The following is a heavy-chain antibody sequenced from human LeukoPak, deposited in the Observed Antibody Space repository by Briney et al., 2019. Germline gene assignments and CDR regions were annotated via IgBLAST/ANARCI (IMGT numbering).Heavy chain of an antibody. V-gene: IGHV3-23*01. J-gene: IGHJ4*02. CDR1: GFTFSTSV. Sequence: PGGSLRLSYAASGFTFSTSVMSWVRQVPGKGLEWVSTLNRDGTRTYYSLSSSGRFIVSRDNSMNTLYLQMNGLRADDTAVYYCARDRGGYSTDFDFWGQGTLVTVTS. D-gene: IGHD6-13*01. CDR2: LNRDGTRT. CDR3: ARDRGGYSTDFDF.